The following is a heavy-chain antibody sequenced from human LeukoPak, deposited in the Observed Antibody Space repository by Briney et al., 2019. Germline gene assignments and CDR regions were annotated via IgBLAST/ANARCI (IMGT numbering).Heavy chain of an antibody. Sequence: PGGSLRLSCAASGFTFSSYSMNWVRQAPGKGLEWVSSISSSSSYIYYADSVKGRFTTSRDNAKNSLYLQMNSLRVEDTAVFYCAAWTDRGYNFWGQGTLVTVSS. CDR2: ISSSSSYI. CDR3: AAWTDRGYNF. D-gene: IGHD5-24*01. J-gene: IGHJ4*02. CDR1: GFTFSSYS. V-gene: IGHV3-21*01.